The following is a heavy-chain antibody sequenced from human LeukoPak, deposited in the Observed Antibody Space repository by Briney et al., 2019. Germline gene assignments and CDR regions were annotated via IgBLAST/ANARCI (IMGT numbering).Heavy chain of an antibody. CDR3: ARGVLYDNSGYYLDY. D-gene: IGHD3-22*01. CDR1: GFTFSSYA. V-gene: IGHV3-30-3*01. CDR2: ISYDGSNK. J-gene: IGHJ4*02. Sequence: GGSLRLSCAASGFTFSSYAMHWVRQAPGKGLEWVAVISYDGSNKYYADSVKGRFTISRDNAKNSLYLQMTSLRVDDAALYFCARGVLYDNSGYYLDYWGQGTLVTVSS.